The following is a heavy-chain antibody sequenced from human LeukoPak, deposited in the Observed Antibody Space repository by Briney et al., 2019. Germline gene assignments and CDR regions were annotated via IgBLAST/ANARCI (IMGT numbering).Heavy chain of an antibody. D-gene: IGHD5-12*01. V-gene: IGHV3-33*01. CDR1: GFTFSIYG. Sequence: GMSLRLSCAASGFTFSIYGIHWVRQAPGKGLEWVAVIWNDGSNKYYADSVKGRFTISRDNSKDTLYLQMNSLRTEDTAVYYCARDSGYYFDYWGQGTLVTVSS. J-gene: IGHJ4*02. CDR2: IWNDGSNK. CDR3: ARDSGYYFDY.